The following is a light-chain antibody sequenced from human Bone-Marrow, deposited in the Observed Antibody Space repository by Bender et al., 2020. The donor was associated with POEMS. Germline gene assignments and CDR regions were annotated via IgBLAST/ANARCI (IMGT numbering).Light chain of an antibody. CDR2: DVS. V-gene: IGLV2-14*01. J-gene: IGLJ2*01. Sequence: QSALTQPASVSGSPGQSITISCTGSSSDIGAYNYVSWYRQHPGKAPQVMIFDVSNRPSGVSNRFSGSKSGDTASLTISGLQAEDEADYYCSSYTSSDTVVFGGGTKLTVL. CDR3: SSYTSSDTVV. CDR1: SSDIGAYNY.